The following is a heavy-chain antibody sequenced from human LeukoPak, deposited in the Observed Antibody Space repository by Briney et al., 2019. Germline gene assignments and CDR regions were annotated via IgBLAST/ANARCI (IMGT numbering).Heavy chain of an antibody. J-gene: IGHJ4*02. CDR3: AKWRDYDILTGYYVSDF. D-gene: IGHD3-9*01. CDR1: GFTFRNYA. V-gene: IGHV3-23*01. CDR2: ITGSRDTT. Sequence: PGGSLKLSCAASGFTFRNYAMSWVRQAPGQGLEWVSAITGSRDTTYYADSVKGRVTISTDNSKNTLYVEMNTLRAEDTAVYYCAKWRDYDILTGYYVSDFWGQGTLVTVSS.